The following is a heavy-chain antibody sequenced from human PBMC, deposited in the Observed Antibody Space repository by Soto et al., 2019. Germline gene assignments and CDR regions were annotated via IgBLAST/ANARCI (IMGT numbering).Heavy chain of an antibody. CDR1: GGTFSSYA. CDR2: IIPIFGTA. Sequence: QVQLVQSGAEVKKPGSSVKVSCKASGGTFSSYAISWVRQAPGQGLEWMGGIIPIFGTANYAQKFQGRVTITADESTSTAYMELSRLRSEDTAVYYCARDRSGWPTANWFDPWGQGTLVTVSS. D-gene: IGHD6-19*01. V-gene: IGHV1-69*01. CDR3: ARDRSGWPTANWFDP. J-gene: IGHJ5*02.